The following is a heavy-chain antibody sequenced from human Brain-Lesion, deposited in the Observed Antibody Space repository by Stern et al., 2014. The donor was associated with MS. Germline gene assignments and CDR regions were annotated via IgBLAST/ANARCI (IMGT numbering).Heavy chain of an antibody. CDR3: ASVYYYGSGSYAFDI. Sequence: QVQLQESGPGLVKPSQTLSLTCTVSGGSISSGSYYWRWIRQPAGKGLEWIGRIYTSGITNYNPSLKSRVTIAVDTSKNQFSLKLSSVTAADTAVYYCASVYYYGSGSYAFDIWGQGTMVTVSS. D-gene: IGHD3-10*01. CDR1: GGSISSGSYY. J-gene: IGHJ3*02. CDR2: IYTSGIT. V-gene: IGHV4-61*02.